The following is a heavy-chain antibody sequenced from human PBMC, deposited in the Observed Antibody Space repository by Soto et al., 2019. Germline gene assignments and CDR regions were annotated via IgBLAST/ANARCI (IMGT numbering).Heavy chain of an antibody. Sequence: GGSLRLSCAASGFTFSSYSMNWVRQAPGKGLEWVSSISSSSSYIYYADSVKGRFTISRDNAKNSLYLQMNSLRAEDTAVYYCAREIQAAADSYFDYWGQGTLVTVSS. CDR2: ISSSSSYI. CDR1: GFTFSSYS. J-gene: IGHJ4*02. V-gene: IGHV3-21*01. CDR3: AREIQAAADSYFDY. D-gene: IGHD6-13*01.